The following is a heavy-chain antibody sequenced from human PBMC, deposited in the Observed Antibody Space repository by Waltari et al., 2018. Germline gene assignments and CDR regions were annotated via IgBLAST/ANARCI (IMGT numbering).Heavy chain of an antibody. CDR2: IYSGGST. Sequence: EVQLLESRGGLVQPGGSLGFSGAASEFTFGNFAMRGFRQAPGKGLEWVSVIYSGGSTYYADSVKGWFTISRDNSKNTLYLQMNSLRAEDTAVYYCAKKIMAIDAFDIWGQGTMVTVSS. V-gene: IGHV3-23*03. J-gene: IGHJ3*02. D-gene: IGHD3-16*01. CDR1: EFTFGNFA. CDR3: AKKIMAIDAFDI.